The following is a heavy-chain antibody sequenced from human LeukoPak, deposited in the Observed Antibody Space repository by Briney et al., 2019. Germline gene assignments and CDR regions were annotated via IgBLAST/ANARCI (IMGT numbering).Heavy chain of an antibody. CDR1: GYTFTGYY. CDR2: INPNSGGT. J-gene: IGHJ4*02. V-gene: IGHV1-2*02. Sequence: ASVKVSCKASGYTFTGYYMHWVRQAPGQGLEWMGWINPNSGGTNYAQNFQGRVTMTRDASINTAFMQLSRLTSDDTAVYYCAREVAGFGEPLIDYWGQGTLVTVSS. CDR3: AREVAGFGEPLIDY. D-gene: IGHD3-10*01.